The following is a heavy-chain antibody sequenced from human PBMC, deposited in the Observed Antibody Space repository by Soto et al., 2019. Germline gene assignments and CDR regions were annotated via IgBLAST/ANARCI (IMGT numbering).Heavy chain of an antibody. CDR2: IHYSGST. V-gene: IGHV4-61*01. J-gene: IGHJ4*02. D-gene: IGHD2-21*01. CDR3: TRGGDAYKNGH. Sequence: PSETLSLTCTGSGRSVSSGSYYWSWIRQPPGKGLEWIGFIHYSGSTNYNPSLKSRVHLSVDTSKNQFSLKLTSVNAADTAVYYCTRGGDAYKNGHWGQGTLVTVSS. CDR1: GRSVSSGSYY.